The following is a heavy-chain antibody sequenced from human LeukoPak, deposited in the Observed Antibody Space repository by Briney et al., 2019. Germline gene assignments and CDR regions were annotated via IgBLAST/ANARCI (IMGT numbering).Heavy chain of an antibody. CDR2: ISAYNGNT. CDR1: GHSLTELF. Sequence: ASVKVSCKVSGHSLTELFIHWVRQAPGQGLEWMGWISAYNGNTNYAQKLQGRVTMSTDTSTSTGYMELRSLRSDDTAVYYCARGLQETLAWLKALSAFDIWGQGTMVTVSS. D-gene: IGHD5-24*01. V-gene: IGHV1-18*01. CDR3: ARGLQETLAWLKALSAFDI. J-gene: IGHJ3*02.